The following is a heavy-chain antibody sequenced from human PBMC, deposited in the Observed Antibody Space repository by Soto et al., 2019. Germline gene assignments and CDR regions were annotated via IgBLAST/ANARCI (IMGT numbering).Heavy chain of an antibody. CDR1: GGTFSSYT. CDR2: IIPILGIA. CDR3: ARGRVEENDFDY. D-gene: IGHD3-3*01. Sequence: SVKVSCKASGGTFSSYTISWVRQAPGQGLEWMGRIIPILGIANYAQKFQGRVTITADKSTSTAYMELSSLRSEDTAVYYCARGRVEENDFDYWGQGTLVTVSS. J-gene: IGHJ4*02. V-gene: IGHV1-69*02.